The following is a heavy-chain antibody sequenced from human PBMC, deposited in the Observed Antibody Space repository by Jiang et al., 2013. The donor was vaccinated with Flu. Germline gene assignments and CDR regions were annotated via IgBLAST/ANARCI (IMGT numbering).Heavy chain of an antibody. J-gene: IGHJ3*02. CDR1: GVTFSSYA. CDR3: ARAPPLRTTATTVVDAFDI. V-gene: IGHV1-69*17. CDR2: IIPSFDIV. Sequence: GAEVKKPGSSVKVSCKASGVTFSSYAISWVRQAPGQGLEWMGGIIPSFDIVKYAQKFQGRVTITADKSTSTAYMDLSTLRSEDTAVYYCARAPPLRTTATTVVDAFDIWGQGTMVTVSS. D-gene: IGHD4-17*01.